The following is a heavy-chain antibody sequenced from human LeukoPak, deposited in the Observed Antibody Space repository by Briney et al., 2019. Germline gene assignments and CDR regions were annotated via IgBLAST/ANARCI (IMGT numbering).Heavy chain of an antibody. CDR1: GYTFTSYG. CDR3: ATVMVPYSNYVYNWFDP. J-gene: IGHJ5*02. Sequence: ASVKVSCKASGYTFTSYGISWVRQAPGQGLEWMGWISAYNGNSNYAQKFQGRVTMTEDTSTDTAYMELSSLRSEDTAVYYCATVMVPYSNYVYNWFDPWGQGTLVTVSS. CDR2: ISAYNGNS. D-gene: IGHD4-11*01. V-gene: IGHV1-18*01.